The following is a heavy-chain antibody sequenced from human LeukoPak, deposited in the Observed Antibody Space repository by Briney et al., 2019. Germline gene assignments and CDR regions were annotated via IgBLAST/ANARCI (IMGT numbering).Heavy chain of an antibody. D-gene: IGHD3-3*01. Sequence: PGGSLRLSCAASGFTFSSYAMHWVRQAPGKGLEWVAVISYDGSNKYYADPVKGRFTISRDNSKNTLFLQMNGLRAEDTAIYYCARGGDFWSGYYAFADYWGQGTLVTVSS. CDR2: ISYDGSNK. CDR3: ARGGDFWSGYYAFADY. J-gene: IGHJ4*02. V-gene: IGHV3-30*04. CDR1: GFTFSSYA.